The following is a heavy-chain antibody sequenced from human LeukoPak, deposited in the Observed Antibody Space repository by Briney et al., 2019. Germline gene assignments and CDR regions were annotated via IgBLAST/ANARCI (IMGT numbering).Heavy chain of an antibody. CDR3: AREGHYYDSSGYYIGPGAFDI. D-gene: IGHD3-22*01. CDR1: GGSISSYY. Sequence: PSETLSLTCTVSGGSISSYYWSWIRQPPGKGLEWIGYIYYSGSTNYNPSLKSRVTISVDTSKNQFSLKLSSVTAADTAVYYCAREGHYYDSSGYYIGPGAFDIWGQGTMVTVSS. CDR2: IYYSGST. J-gene: IGHJ3*02. V-gene: IGHV4-59*01.